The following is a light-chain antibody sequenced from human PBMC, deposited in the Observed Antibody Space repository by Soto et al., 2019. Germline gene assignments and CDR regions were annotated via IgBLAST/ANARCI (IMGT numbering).Light chain of an antibody. CDR3: WSYGGTSLFL. V-gene: IGLV2-11*01. J-gene: IGLJ2*01. Sequence: QSALTQPRSVSGSPGQSVTISCTGTSGVIGAYNYVSWYQQLPGKAPKLIIYDVSKRPSGVPDRFSASKSGSTASLTISGLQAEDDANYYCWSYGGTSLFLFGGGTKLTVL. CDR1: SGVIGAYNY. CDR2: DVS.